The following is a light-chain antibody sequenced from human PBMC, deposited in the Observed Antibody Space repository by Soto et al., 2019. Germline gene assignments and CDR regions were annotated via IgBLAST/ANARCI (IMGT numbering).Light chain of an antibody. CDR3: QKYYTIPRK. V-gene: IGKV4-1*01. CDR2: WAS. J-gene: IGKJ1*01. Sequence: DIVMTQSADSLAVSLDDRSTINCNSSQSVFYSSNNKNYVAWYQQKPGQPPKLLIYWASTRESGVPDRFSGSGSGTDFTLTISSLRAEDVAVYYCQKYYTIPRKFGQGTKVDIK. CDR1: QSVFYSSNNKNY.